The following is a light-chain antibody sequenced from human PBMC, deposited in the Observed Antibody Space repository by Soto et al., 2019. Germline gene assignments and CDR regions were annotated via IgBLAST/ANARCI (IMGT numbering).Light chain of an antibody. CDR2: DAS. CDR1: QSVNSNY. Sequence: IVLTQSPGILSLSPGEIATLSCRASQSVNSNYLAWYQQKPGQAPRLLIYDASSRATAIPDRFSGSGSGTDFTLTISRLEPEDFAVYYCQQYGSSPCTFGQGTNLEI. CDR3: QQYGSSPCT. J-gene: IGKJ2*02. V-gene: IGKV3-20*01.